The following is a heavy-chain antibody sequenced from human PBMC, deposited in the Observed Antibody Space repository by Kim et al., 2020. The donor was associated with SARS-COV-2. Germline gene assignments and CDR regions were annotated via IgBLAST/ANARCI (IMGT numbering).Heavy chain of an antibody. CDR3: ARGYSSSVDY. Sequence: SETLSLTCAVYGGSFSGYYWSWIRQPPGKGLEWIGEINHSGSTNYNPSLKSRVTISVDTSKNQFSLKLSSVTAADTAVYYCARGYSSSVDYWGQGTLVTVSS. CDR2: INHSGST. CDR1: GGSFSGYY. J-gene: IGHJ4*02. V-gene: IGHV4-34*01. D-gene: IGHD6-13*01.